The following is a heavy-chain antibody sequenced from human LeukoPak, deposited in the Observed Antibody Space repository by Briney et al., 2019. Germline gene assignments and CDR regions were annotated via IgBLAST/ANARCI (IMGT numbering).Heavy chain of an antibody. CDR2: IYPNGST. V-gene: IGHV4-59*01. CDR3: ARDIRRALRFNNFYPYFGMDV. J-gene: IGHJ6*04. CDR1: GGPINFY. D-gene: IGHD3-16*01. Sequence: SETLSLTCSVSGGPINFYWSWIRQSPGKGLEWIGCIYPNGSTSYNSSLKSRVTISLDTSKKQVSLMLPSVTAADTAVYYCARDIRRALRFNNFYPYFGMDVWGKGTTVIVSP.